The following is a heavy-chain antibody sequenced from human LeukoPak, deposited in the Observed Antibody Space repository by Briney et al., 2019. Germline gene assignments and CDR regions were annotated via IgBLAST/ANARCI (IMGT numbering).Heavy chain of an antibody. CDR3: ARVGYDISTGYPSFDP. J-gene: IGHJ5*02. V-gene: IGHV4-61*01. CDR1: GGSISSGSYY. CDR2: IYYSGST. D-gene: IGHD3-9*01. Sequence: PSETLSLTCTVSGGSISSGSYYWSWIRQPPGKGLEWIGYIYYSGSTNYNPSLKSRVTISVDTSKNQFSLKLSSVTAADTAVYYCARVGYDISTGYPSFDPWGQGTLVIVSS.